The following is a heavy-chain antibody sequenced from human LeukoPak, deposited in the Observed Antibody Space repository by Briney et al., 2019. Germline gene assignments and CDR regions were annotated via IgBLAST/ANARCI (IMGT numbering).Heavy chain of an antibody. Sequence: PGGSLRLSCAASGFTFSDYYMSWIRQAPGKGLEWVSYISSSGSTIYYADSVKGRFTISRDNAKNSLYLQMNSLRAEDTAVYYCTPLIGYCSGGSCRGVDYWGQGTLVTVSS. CDR1: GFTFSDYY. CDR2: ISSSGSTI. CDR3: TPLIGYCSGGSCRGVDY. D-gene: IGHD2-15*01. V-gene: IGHV3-11*01. J-gene: IGHJ4*02.